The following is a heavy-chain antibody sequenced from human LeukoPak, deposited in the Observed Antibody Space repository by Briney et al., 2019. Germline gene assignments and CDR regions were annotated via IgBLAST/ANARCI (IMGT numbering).Heavy chain of an antibody. J-gene: IGHJ4*02. CDR3: ARHRFSSSWPLDY. CDR1: GGSISSSSYY. D-gene: IGHD6-13*01. Sequence: SETLSLTCTVSGGSISSSSYYWGWIRQPPGKGLEWIGSIYYSGSTYYNPSLKSRVTISVDTSKNQFSLKLSSVTAADTAVYYCARHRFSSSWPLDYWGQGTLVTVSS. CDR2: IYYSGST. V-gene: IGHV4-39*01.